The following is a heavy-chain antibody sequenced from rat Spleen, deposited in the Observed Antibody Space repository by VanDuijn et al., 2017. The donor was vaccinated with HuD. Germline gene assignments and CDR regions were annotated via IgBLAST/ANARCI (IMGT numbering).Heavy chain of an antibody. J-gene: IGHJ4*01. CDR1: GFTFSDYY. D-gene: IGHD1-3*01. V-gene: IGHV5-22*01. CDR2: ISYEGSST. Sequence: EVQLVESGGGLVQPGRSLKLSCAASGFTFSDYYMAWVRQAPKKGLEWVASISYEGSSTYYGDSVKGQFTIARDNAKSTLYLQMNSLRSEDTATYYCARENLFGNYVMDAWGQGASVTVSS. CDR3: ARENLFGNYVMDA.